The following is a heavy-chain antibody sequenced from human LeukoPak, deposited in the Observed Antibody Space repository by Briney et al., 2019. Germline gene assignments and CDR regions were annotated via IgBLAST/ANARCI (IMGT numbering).Heavy chain of an antibody. V-gene: IGHV4-39*01. D-gene: IGHD6-25*01. CDR3: ARQSTIAAAKIDP. Sequence: PSETLSLTCTVSGGSISDGNYYWGWIRQPPGRGLEWVANIYYSGSTYYSPSLKSRVTVSVDTSKNQFSLKLSSVSAADTAIYYCARQSTIAAAKIDPWGQGSLVTVSS. CDR2: IYYSGST. J-gene: IGHJ5*02. CDR1: GGSISDGNYY.